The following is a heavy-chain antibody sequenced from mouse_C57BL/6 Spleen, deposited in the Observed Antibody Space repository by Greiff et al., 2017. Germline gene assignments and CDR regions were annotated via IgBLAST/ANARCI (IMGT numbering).Heavy chain of an antibody. CDR3: TRESDYYGSSYPFAY. V-gene: IGHV5-9-1*02. CDR2: ISSGGDYI. D-gene: IGHD1-1*01. J-gene: IGHJ3*01. Sequence: EVKVEESVEGLVKPGGSLKLSCAASGFTFSSYAMSWVRQTPEKRLEWVAYISSGGDYIYYADTVKGRFTISRDNARNTLYLQMSSLKSEDTAMYYCTRESDYYGSSYPFAYWGQGTLVTVSA. CDR1: GFTFSSYA.